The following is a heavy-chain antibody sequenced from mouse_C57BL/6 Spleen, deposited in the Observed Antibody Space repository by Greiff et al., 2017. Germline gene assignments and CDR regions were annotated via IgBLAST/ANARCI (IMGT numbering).Heavy chain of an antibody. D-gene: IGHD6-1*01. CDR3: ARKRDSRGGCAY. CDR2: IDPNSGGT. J-gene: IGHJ3*01. CDR1: GYTFTSYW. V-gene: IGHV1-72*01. Sequence: QVQLQQPGAELVKPGASVQLSCKASGYTFTSYWMHWVKQRPGRGLEWIGRIDPNSGGTKYNEKFKSKATLTVDKPSRTAYMQLSSLTSKDYAVSDCARKRDSRGGCAYWGQGTLVTVSA.